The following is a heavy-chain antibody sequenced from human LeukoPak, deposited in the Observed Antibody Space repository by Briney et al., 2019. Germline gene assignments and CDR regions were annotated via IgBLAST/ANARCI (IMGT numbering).Heavy chain of an antibody. J-gene: IGHJ3*02. V-gene: IGHV3-30-3*01. Sequence: GGSLRLSCAASGFTFSSYAMHWVRQAPGKGLEWVAVISYDGSNKYYADSVKGRFTISRDNSKNTLYLQMNSLGAEDTAVYYCARGKEQQLYAFDIWGQGTMVTVSS. D-gene: IGHD6-13*01. CDR3: ARGKEQQLYAFDI. CDR2: ISYDGSNK. CDR1: GFTFSSYA.